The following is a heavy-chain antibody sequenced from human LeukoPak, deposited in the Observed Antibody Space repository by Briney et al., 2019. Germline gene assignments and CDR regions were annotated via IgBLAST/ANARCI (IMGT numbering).Heavy chain of an antibody. D-gene: IGHD3-10*01. J-gene: IGHJ4*02. CDR3: ARVRRTMVRGVIYLWY. CDR1: GYTFTSYD. CDR2: MNLNSGNT. Sequence: GASVKVSCKASGYTFTSYDINWVRQATGQGLEWMGWMNLNSGNTGNAQKFQGRVTMTRNTSISTAYMELSSLRSEHTAVYYCARVRRTMVRGVIYLWYWGQGTLVTVSS. V-gene: IGHV1-8*01.